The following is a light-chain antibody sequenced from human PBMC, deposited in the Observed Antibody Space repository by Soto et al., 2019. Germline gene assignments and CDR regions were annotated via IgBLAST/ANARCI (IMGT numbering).Light chain of an antibody. Sequence: QSVLTQPASVSGSPGQSITFSCTGTSSDVGNYNLVSWYQQHPGKAPKLMIYEVNKPPSGVSNRFSGSRSGNTASLTISRLQDEDEADYYCCSYAGSDSVVFGGGTKLTVL. CDR1: SSDVGNYNL. CDR3: CSYAGSDSVV. J-gene: IGLJ2*01. CDR2: EVN. V-gene: IGLV2-23*02.